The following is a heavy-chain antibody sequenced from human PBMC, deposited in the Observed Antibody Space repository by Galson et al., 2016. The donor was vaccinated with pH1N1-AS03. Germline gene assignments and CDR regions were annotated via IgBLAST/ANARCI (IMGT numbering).Heavy chain of an antibody. Sequence: SVKVSCKASGYTFTNYFMHWVRQAPGQGLEWMGVINPSGGTTRYAQKFQGRVTMTRDTSTSPVYMELSRLRSADTAVYYWARTPAEMATISVDYWGQGTLVSVSS. V-gene: IGHV1-46*01. CDR2: INPSGGTT. CDR3: ARTPAEMATISVDY. CDR1: GYTFTNYF. D-gene: IGHD5-24*01. J-gene: IGHJ4*02.